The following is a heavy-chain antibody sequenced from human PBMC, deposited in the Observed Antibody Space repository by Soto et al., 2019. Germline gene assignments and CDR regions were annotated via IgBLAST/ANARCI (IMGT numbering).Heavy chain of an antibody. D-gene: IGHD3-22*01. CDR3: ATEINTESSAYYSFAF. V-gene: IGHV1-18*01. J-gene: IGHJ4*02. Sequence: ASVKVSCKTSGYIFTAYGLAWLRQAPGQRPEWMGWVSTNDDRTNYAQKFRGRVTMTTDRSTTTTSMELRSLRPDDTAVYYCATEINTESSAYYSFAFWGQGTLAPVYS. CDR2: VSTNDDRT. CDR1: GYIFTAYG.